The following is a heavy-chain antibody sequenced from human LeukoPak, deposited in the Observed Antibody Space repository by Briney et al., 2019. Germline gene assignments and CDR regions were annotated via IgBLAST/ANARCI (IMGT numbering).Heavy chain of an antibody. CDR1: GGSISSYY. V-gene: IGHV4-4*07. CDR2: IYTSGST. D-gene: IGHD3-9*01. CDR3: ARDEYYDILTGYYKPLDY. Sequence: SETLSLTCTVSGGSISSYYWSWIRQPAGKGLEWIGRIYTSGSTNYNPSLKSRVTMSVDTSKNQFSLKLSSVTAADTAVYYCARDEYYDILTGYYKPLDYWGQGTLVTVSS. J-gene: IGHJ4*02.